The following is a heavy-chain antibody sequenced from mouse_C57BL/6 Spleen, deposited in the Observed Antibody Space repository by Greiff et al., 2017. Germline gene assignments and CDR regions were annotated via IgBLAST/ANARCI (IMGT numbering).Heavy chain of an antibody. J-gene: IGHJ4*01. CDR1: GYTFTDYN. CDR2: INPNNGGT. CDR3: AREGYDKENAMDY. V-gene: IGHV1-22*01. Sequence: VQLQQSGPELVKPGASVKMSCKASGYTFTDYNMHWVKQSHGKSLEWIGYINPNNGGTSYNQKFKGKATLTVNKSSSTAYMELRSLTSEDSAVYYCAREGYDKENAMDYWGQGTSVTVSS. D-gene: IGHD3-1*01.